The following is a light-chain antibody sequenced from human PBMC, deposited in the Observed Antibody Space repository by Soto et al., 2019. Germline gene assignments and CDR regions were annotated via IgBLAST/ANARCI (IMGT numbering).Light chain of an antibody. CDR3: QSYDISLHNYV. Sequence: QSVLTQPPSVSGAPGQRVSISCTGSTSNIGAPYDVHWYQHLPGTAPKLLIYGDNNRPSGGPDRFSGSKSGTSASLAITRLQAEDEADYYCQSYDISLHNYVFGTGTKVTVL. CDR2: GDN. J-gene: IGLJ1*01. CDR1: TSNIGAPYD. V-gene: IGLV1-40*01.